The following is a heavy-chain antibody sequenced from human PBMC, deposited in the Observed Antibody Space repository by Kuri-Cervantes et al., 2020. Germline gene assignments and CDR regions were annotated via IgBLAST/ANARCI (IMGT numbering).Heavy chain of an antibody. D-gene: IGHD2-2*01. CDR1: GYTFTSYD. CDR3: ARVIPARYCSSTSCPYYYYYGMDV. Sequence: ASVKVSCKASGYTFTSYDINWVRQATGQGLEWMGWMNPNGGNTGYAQKFQGRVTMTRNTSISTAYMELSSLRSEDTAVYYCARVIPARYCSSTSCPYYYYYGMDVWGQGTMVTVSS. CDR2: MNPNGGNT. J-gene: IGHJ6*02. V-gene: IGHV1-8*01.